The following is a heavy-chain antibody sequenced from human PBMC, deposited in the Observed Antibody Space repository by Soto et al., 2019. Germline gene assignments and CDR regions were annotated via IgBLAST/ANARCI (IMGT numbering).Heavy chain of an antibody. D-gene: IGHD1-1*01. CDR1: GFTFSSYT. Sequence: GGSLRLSCAASGFTFSSYTMNWVRQAPGKGLEWVSSISNSNTFIYHADSEKGRFTITRDNAKNELFLQMDSLSADDSAMYYCARAYKPHGWELPIDYWGQGTLVTVSS. J-gene: IGHJ4*02. V-gene: IGHV3-21*04. CDR2: ISNSNTFI. CDR3: ARAYKPHGWELPIDY.